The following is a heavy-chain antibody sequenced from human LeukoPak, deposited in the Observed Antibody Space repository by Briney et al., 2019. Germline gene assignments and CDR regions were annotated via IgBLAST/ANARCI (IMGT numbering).Heavy chain of an antibody. CDR3: AKGSTYYYENSGYSDN. D-gene: IGHD3-22*01. J-gene: IGHJ4*02. CDR2: INWNGVST. CDR1: GFTFDDYG. V-gene: IGHV3-20*04. Sequence: PGGSLRLSCAASGFTFDDYGLTWVRQAPGKGLEWVSGINWNGVSTGYADSVKGRFTISRDNAKNSLYLQMNSLRAEDTALYYCAKGSTYYYENSGYSDNWGQGTLVTVSS.